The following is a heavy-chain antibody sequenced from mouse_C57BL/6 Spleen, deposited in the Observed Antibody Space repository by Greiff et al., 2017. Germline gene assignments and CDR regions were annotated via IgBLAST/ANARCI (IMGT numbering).Heavy chain of an antibody. CDR2: FYPGSGSI. CDR3: SRREGVRYGSSHGYFDV. J-gene: IGHJ1*03. V-gene: IGHV1-62-2*01. D-gene: IGHD1-1*01. Sequence: QVQLQQSGAELVKPGASVKLSCKASGYTFTEYTIHWVKQRSGQGLAWIGWFYPGSGSIKYNEKFKDKDTLTADKSSSTVYMELSRLASEYSAVYFCSRREGVRYGSSHGYFDVGGTGTTVTVSS. CDR1: GYTFTEYT.